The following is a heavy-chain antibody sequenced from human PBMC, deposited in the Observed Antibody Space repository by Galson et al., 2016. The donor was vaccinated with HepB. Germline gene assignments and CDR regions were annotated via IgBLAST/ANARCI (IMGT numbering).Heavy chain of an antibody. J-gene: IGHJ4*02. CDR1: GFTFNDYD. CDR2: MRPAGDK. Sequence: SLRLSCAISGFTFNDYDMHWVRQGTGESLEWVANMRPAGDKYYPGSVKGRFTVSREGAKNSFYLQMDSLRAGDSGVYYCASGPHWNHAYWGQGTLVTVSS. V-gene: IGHV3-13*01. CDR3: ASGPHWNHAY. D-gene: IGHD1-1*01.